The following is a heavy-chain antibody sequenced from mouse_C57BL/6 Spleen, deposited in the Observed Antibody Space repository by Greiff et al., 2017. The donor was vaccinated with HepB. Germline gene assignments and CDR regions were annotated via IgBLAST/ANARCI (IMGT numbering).Heavy chain of an antibody. CDR2: IRLKSDNYAT. Sequence: EVKVEESGGGLVQPGGSMKLSCVASGFTFSNYWMNWVRQSPEKGLEWVAQIRLKSDNYATHYAESVKGRFTISRDDSKSSVYLQMNNLRAEDTGIYYCTEGTEYFDYWGQGTTLTVSS. V-gene: IGHV6-3*01. CDR1: GFTFSNYW. CDR3: TEGTEYFDY. D-gene: IGHD3-3*01. J-gene: IGHJ2*01.